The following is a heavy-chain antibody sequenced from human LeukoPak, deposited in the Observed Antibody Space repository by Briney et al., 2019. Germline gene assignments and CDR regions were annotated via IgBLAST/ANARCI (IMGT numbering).Heavy chain of an antibody. V-gene: IGHV4-34*01. D-gene: IGHD6-19*01. Sequence: SETLSLTCAVYGGSFSGYYWSWIRQPPGKGLEWIGEINHSGSTNYNPSLKSRVTISVDTSKNQFSLKLSSVTAADTAVYYCARGTSGWCDYWGQGTLVTVSS. CDR3: ARGTSGWCDY. CDR1: GGSFSGYY. CDR2: INHSGST. J-gene: IGHJ4*02.